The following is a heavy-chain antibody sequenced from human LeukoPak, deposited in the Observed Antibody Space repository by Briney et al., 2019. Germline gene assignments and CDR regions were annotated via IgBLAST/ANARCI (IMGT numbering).Heavy chain of an antibody. CDR1: GGSFSGYY. CDR2: INHSGST. Sequence: SETLSLTCAVSGGSFSGYYLSWIRQPPGKGLEWIGEINHSGSTNYNPSLKSRVTISVDTSKNQFSLNLSSVTAADTAVYYCASISIVGATTLDYWGQGTLVTVSS. CDR3: ASISIVGATTLDY. J-gene: IGHJ4*02. V-gene: IGHV4-34*01. D-gene: IGHD1-26*01.